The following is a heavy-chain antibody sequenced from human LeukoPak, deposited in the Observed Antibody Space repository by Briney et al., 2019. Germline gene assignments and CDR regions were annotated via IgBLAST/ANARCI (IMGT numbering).Heavy chain of an antibody. J-gene: IGHJ4*02. CDR1: GGSISSGGYY. CDR3: ARVNQVVTGIDY. D-gene: IGHD4-23*01. V-gene: IGHV4-30-4*01. CDR2: IYYSGST. Sequence: IPSQTLSLTCTVSGGSISSGGYYWSWIRQPPGKGLEWIGYIYYSGSTYYNPSLKSRVTISVDTSKNQFSLNLSSVTAADTAVYYCARVNQVVTGIDYWGQGTLVPVSS.